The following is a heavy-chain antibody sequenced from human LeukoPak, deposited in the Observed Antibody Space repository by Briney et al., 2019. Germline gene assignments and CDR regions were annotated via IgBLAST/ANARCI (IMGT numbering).Heavy chain of an antibody. CDR1: GGSMSSYY. J-gene: IGHJ3*02. Sequence: PSETLSLTCSVSGGSMSSYYWSWIRQPPGKGLEWIGYIYYSGSTNYNPSLKSRVTISVDTSKNQFSLKLSSVTAADTAVYYCARAPGSAYYDFWSGYYSDAFDIWGQGTMVTVSS. CDR2: IYYSGST. D-gene: IGHD3-3*01. V-gene: IGHV4-59*01. CDR3: ARAPGSAYYDFWSGYYSDAFDI.